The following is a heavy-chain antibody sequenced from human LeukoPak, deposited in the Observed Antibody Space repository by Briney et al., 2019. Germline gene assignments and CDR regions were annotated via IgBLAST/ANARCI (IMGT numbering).Heavy chain of an antibody. CDR2: IYSGGST. V-gene: IGHV3-66*01. CDR3: AELGITMIGGV. Sequence: GGSLRLSCAASGFTVSNNYMSWVRQAPGKGLEWVSLIYSGGSTYYADSVKGRFTISRDNSKNTLYLQMNSLRAEDTAVYYCAELGITMIGGVWGKGTTVTISS. J-gene: IGHJ6*04. CDR1: GFTVSNNY. D-gene: IGHD3-10*02.